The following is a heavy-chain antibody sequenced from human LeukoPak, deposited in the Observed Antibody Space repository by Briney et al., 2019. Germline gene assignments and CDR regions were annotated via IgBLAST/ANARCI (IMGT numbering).Heavy chain of an antibody. CDR1: GYTFTGHY. J-gene: IGHJ4*02. CDR2: INPNSGGT. D-gene: IGHD6-19*01. CDR3: ARVLESSGWFDLYYFDY. V-gene: IGHV1-2*02. Sequence: ASVKVSCKASGYTFTGHYMHWVRQAPGQGLEWMGWINPNSGGTNYAQKFQGRVTMTRDTSISTAYMELSRLRSDDTAVYYCARVLESSGWFDLYYFDYWGQGTLVTVSS.